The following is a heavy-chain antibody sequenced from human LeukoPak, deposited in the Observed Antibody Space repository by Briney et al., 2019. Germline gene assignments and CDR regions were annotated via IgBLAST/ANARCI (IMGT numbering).Heavy chain of an antibody. CDR3: ATDVSSGGSCCLFDY. J-gene: IGHJ4*02. CDR1: GYTLTELS. V-gene: IGHV1-24*01. D-gene: IGHD2-15*01. Sequence: GASVKVSCKVSGYTLTELSMHWVRQAPGKGLEWIGGFYPEDGETIYAQKFQGRVTMTEDTSTDTAYMELSSLRSEDTAVYYCATDVSSGGSCCLFDYWGQGTLVTVSS. CDR2: FYPEDGET.